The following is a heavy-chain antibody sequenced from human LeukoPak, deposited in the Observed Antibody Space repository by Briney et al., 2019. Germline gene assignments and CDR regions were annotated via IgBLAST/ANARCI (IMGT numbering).Heavy chain of an antibody. CDR1: GFSLSTSGVG. Sequence: SGPTLVNPIETLTLTCTFSGFSLSTSGVGVGWIRQPPGKALEWLALIYWDDDKRYSPSLESRLTITKVTSTNQVVLAMTNMDPVDTGTYYCAHRRGGYNWNHGDFDYWGQGTLVTVSS. J-gene: IGHJ4*02. CDR2: IYWDDDK. D-gene: IGHD1-14*01. CDR3: AHRRGGYNWNHGDFDY. V-gene: IGHV2-5*02.